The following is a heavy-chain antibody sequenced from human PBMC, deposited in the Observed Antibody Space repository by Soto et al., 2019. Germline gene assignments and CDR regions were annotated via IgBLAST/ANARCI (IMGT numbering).Heavy chain of an antibody. D-gene: IGHD4-17*01. CDR2: IYSGGST. V-gene: IGHV3-66*01. CDR3: AREPRQIYGDYGILDY. CDR1: GFTVSSNS. J-gene: IGHJ4*02. Sequence: EVQLVESGGGLVQPGGSLRLSCAASGFTVSSNSMSWVRQAPGKGLEWVSVIYSGGSTYYADSVMGRFTISRDNSKNTLYLQMNSLRAEDTAVYYCAREPRQIYGDYGILDYWGQGTLVTVSS.